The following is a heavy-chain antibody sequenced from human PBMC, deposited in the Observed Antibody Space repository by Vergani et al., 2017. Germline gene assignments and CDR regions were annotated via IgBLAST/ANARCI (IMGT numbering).Heavy chain of an antibody. CDR1: RSTFKTYG. D-gene: IGHD3-22*01. V-gene: IGHV3-30*19. CDR2: ISYDGSNK. CDR3: AGPQGTSAYYYGGFDY. J-gene: IGHJ4*02. Sequence: QGQLVESGGGIVQPGRSLTLSFVASRSTFKTYGMHWVRQAPGKGLEWVAVISYDGSNKYYADSVKGRFTISRDNSKNTLSLQMNSLTAEDTAIYYCAGPQGTSAYYYGGFDYWGQGILVTVSS.